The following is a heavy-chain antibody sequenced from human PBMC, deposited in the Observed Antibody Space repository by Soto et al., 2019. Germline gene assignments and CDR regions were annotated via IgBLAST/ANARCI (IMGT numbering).Heavy chain of an antibody. CDR2: IYYSGST. J-gene: IGHJ3*02. V-gene: IGHV4-61*08. CDR1: GGPISSGGYY. Sequence: SETLSLTCTVSGGPISSGGYYWSWIRQHPGKGLEWIGYIYYSGSTYYNPSLKSRVTLSVDTSKNQFSLKLSSLTAADTAVYYCARDPTYSSGWYDAFDIWGQGTMVTVSS. CDR3: ARDPTYSSGWYDAFDI. D-gene: IGHD6-19*01.